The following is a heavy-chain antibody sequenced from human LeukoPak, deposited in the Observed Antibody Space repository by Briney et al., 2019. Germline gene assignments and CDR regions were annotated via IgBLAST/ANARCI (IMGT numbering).Heavy chain of an antibody. V-gene: IGHV3-21*01. CDR1: GFTFSTYS. Sequence: GGSLRLSCAVSGFTFSTYSMNWVRQAPGKGLEWVSSISSDSNYIYYADSVKGRFTISRDNAKNSLYLQMNSLRAEDTAVYYCARLLTDFDIWGQGTMLTVSS. D-gene: IGHD3-9*01. J-gene: IGHJ3*02. CDR2: ISSDSNYI. CDR3: ARLLTDFDI.